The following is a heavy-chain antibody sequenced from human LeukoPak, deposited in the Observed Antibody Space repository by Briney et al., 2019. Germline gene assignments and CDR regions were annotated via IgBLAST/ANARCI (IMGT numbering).Heavy chain of an antibody. V-gene: IGHV3-7*01. CDR1: GFTFSSYW. CDR3: ARNFYGDYAGY. D-gene: IGHD4-17*01. J-gene: IGHJ4*02. CDR2: IKEDGSEK. Sequence: GGSLRLSCAASGFTFSSYWMTWVRQAPGKGLEWVANIKEDGSEKYYVDSVKGRFTISRDNAKNSLYLQMNSLRAEDTAVYYCARNFYGDYAGYWGQGTLVTVSS.